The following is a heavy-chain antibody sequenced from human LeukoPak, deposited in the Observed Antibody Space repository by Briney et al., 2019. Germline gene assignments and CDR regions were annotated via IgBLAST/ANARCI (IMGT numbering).Heavy chain of an antibody. CDR1: GGSITSSIYF. CDR3: ARRDDHGGYIDY. CDR2: IYYSGST. J-gene: IGHJ4*02. Sequence: SETLSLTCTVSGGSITSSIYFWGRIRQPPGKGLEWIGSIYYSGSTYYNPSLKSRVTISVDTSKNQFSLKLTSVTAADTALYYCARRDDHGGYIDYWGQGTLVTVSS. V-gene: IGHV4-39*01. D-gene: IGHD4-23*01.